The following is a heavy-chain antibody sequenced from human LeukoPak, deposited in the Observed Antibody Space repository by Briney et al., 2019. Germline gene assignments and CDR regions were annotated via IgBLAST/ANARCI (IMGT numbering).Heavy chain of an antibody. V-gene: IGHV4-39*01. D-gene: IGHD3-22*01. J-gene: IGHJ4*02. CDR3: ARVGDYYDSSGYPDY. CDR1: GGSISSTRHY. CDR2: IYYSGKI. Sequence: ASETLPLTCTVSGGSISSTRHYWGWIRQSPGKGLEWIGNIYYSGKINFNPSLESRVTMSVDTSKNQFSLKLRSVTAADTAVYYCARVGDYYDSSGYPDYWGQGTLVTVSS.